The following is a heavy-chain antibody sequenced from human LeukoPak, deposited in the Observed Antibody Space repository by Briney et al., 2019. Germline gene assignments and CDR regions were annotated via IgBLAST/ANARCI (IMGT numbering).Heavy chain of an antibody. D-gene: IGHD3-22*01. J-gene: IGHJ4*02. CDR3: APGLDSSGPGVVDY. V-gene: IGHV1-24*01. CDR1: GGTFSSYA. CDR2: SDPEDVET. Sequence: ASVKVSCKASGGTFSSYAISWVRQAPGKGLEWMGTSDPEDVETIYAQKFQGRVTMTEDTSTDTAYMELNNLGSDDTAVYYCAPGLDSSGPGVVDYWGQGTLVTVSS.